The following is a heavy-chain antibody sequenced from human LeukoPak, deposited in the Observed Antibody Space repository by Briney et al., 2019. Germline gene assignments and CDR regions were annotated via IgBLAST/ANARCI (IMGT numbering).Heavy chain of an antibody. Sequence: GASVKVSCKAFGYTFTSNYMHRVRQAPGQGPEWMGVISPSGGSTTYAQKFQGRVTLTRDMSTSTDYLELRRLRSDDTAVYYCARNVIRYCSGGSCYDHPSDYWGQGTLVTVSS. CDR2: ISPSGGST. CDR3: ARNVIRYCSGGSCYDHPSDY. CDR1: GYTFTSNY. D-gene: IGHD2-15*01. J-gene: IGHJ4*02. V-gene: IGHV1-46*01.